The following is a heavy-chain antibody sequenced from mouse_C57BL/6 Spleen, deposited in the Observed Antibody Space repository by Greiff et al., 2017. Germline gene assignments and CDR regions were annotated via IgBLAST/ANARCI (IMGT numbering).Heavy chain of an antibody. J-gene: IGHJ4*01. CDR3: ARDEVYAMDY. CDR1: GFTFSSYA. V-gene: IGHV5-4*01. CDR2: ISDGGSYT. Sequence: DVKLVESGGGLVKPGGSLKLSCAASGFTFSSYAMSWVRQTPEKRLEWVATISDGGSYTDYPNNVKGRFTISRDNAKNKLYLQMSQLKSEDTAMYYCARDEVYAMDYWGQGTSGTVSS.